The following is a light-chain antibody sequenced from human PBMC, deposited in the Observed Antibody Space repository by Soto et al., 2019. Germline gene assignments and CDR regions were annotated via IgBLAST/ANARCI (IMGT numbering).Light chain of an antibody. CDR2: DAS. Sequence: DIQMTQSPSTLSASVGDSVTITCRASQSIGYWLAWYQQKPGKAPKLLIYDASSLESGVPSRFSGSGSGTDFTLTISSLQPDDFETYYCQQYNTYPGTFGQGTKVEIK. V-gene: IGKV1-5*01. CDR1: QSIGYW. J-gene: IGKJ1*01. CDR3: QQYNTYPGT.